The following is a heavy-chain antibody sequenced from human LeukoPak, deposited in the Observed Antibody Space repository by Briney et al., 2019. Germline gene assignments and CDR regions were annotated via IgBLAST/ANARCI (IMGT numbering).Heavy chain of an antibody. CDR3: ARGSTEAAAEPYNWFDP. CDR2: IIPIFGTA. Sequence: SVKVSCKASGGTFSSYAISWVRQAPGQGLKWMGGIIPIFGTANYAQKFQGRVTITTDESTSTAYMELSSLRSEDTAVYYCARGSTEAAAEPYNWFDPWGQGTLVTVSS. J-gene: IGHJ5*02. CDR1: GGTFSSYA. D-gene: IGHD6-13*01. V-gene: IGHV1-69*05.